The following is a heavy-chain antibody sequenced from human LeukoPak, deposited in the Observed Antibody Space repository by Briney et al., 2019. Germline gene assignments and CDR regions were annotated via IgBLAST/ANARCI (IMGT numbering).Heavy chain of an antibody. CDR1: GFTFSSYE. V-gene: IGHV3-48*03. CDR3: ARVSYYCDSSGYSGYYYYYDMDV. Sequence: PGGSLRLSCAASGFTFSSYEMNWVRQAPGKGLDLFSYISSSGSTIYYADSVKGRFTISRDKAKISLYLQMNSLRAEDTAVYYCARVSYYCDSSGYSGYYYYYDMDVWGQGTTVTVSS. D-gene: IGHD3-22*01. J-gene: IGHJ6*02. CDR2: ISSSGSTI.